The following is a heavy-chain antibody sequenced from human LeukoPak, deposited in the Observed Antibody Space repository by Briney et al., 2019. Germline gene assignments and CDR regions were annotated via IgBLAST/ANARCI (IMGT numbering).Heavy chain of an antibody. CDR2: IKQDGSEK. CDR3: ARAGAYCSGGSCYYYYGMDV. D-gene: IGHD2-15*01. V-gene: IGHV3-7*01. CDR1: GFTFSSYW. Sequence: PGGSLRLSCAASGFTFSSYWMSWVRQAPGKGLEWVANIKQDGSEKYYVDSVKGRFTTSRDNAKNSLYLQMNSLRAEDTAVYYCARAGAYCSGGSCYYYYGMDVWGQGTTVTVSS. J-gene: IGHJ6*02.